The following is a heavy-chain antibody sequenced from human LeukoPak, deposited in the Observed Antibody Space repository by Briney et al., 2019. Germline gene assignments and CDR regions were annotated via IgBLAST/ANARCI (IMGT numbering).Heavy chain of an antibody. CDR3: ARDSSTDWFDP. V-gene: IGHV3-21*01. CDR2: ISSSSSYI. D-gene: IGHD2-2*01. J-gene: IGHJ5*02. CDR1: GFTFSSYS. Sequence: GGSLRLSCAASGFTFSSYSMNWVRQAPGKGLEWVSSISSSSSYIYYADSVKGRFTISRDNAKNSLYLQMNSLRAEDTAVYYCARDSSTDWFDPWGQGTLVTVSS.